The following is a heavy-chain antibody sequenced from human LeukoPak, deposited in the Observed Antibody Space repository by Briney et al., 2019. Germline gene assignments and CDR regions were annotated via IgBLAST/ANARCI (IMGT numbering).Heavy chain of an antibody. CDR3: AGLGVMVLVYQFES. CDR1: GFTFSSYA. J-gene: IGHJ4*02. V-gene: IGHV3-30*01. Sequence: GGSLRLSCAASGFTFSSYAMRWVRQAPGKGLEWVAVISYDGSNKYYADSVKGRFTISRDNSKNTLYLQMNSLRAEDTAVYYRAGLGVMVLVYQFESWGRGTPVTVSS. CDR2: ISYDGSNK. D-gene: IGHD3-10*01.